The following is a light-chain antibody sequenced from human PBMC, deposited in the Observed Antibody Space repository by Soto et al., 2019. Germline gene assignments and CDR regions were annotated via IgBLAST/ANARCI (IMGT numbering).Light chain of an antibody. CDR3: QQYDSPIWT. J-gene: IGKJ1*01. V-gene: IGKV3-20*01. CDR1: QSVGSSY. Sequence: NVLTQSPGTLSLSPGERATLSCRASQSVGSSYLAWYQQKPGQAPRLLIYSTSSRATGIPVRFSGSGSGTDFTLTISRLEPEDFAVYYCQQYDSPIWTFGQGTKVEIK. CDR2: STS.